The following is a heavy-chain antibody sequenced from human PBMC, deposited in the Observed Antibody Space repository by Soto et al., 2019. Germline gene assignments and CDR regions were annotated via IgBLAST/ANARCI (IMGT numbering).Heavy chain of an antibody. D-gene: IGHD6-6*01. CDR2: IYYSGST. J-gene: IGHJ3*02. CDR1: GGSISSYY. CDR3: ASSSIAASPGAFDI. V-gene: IGHV4-59*08. Sequence: SETLSLTCTVSGGSISSYYWSWIRQPPGKGLEWIGYIYYSGSTNYNPSLKNRVTISVDTSKNQFSLKRSSVTAADTAVYYCASSSIAASPGAFDIWGQGTMVTVSS.